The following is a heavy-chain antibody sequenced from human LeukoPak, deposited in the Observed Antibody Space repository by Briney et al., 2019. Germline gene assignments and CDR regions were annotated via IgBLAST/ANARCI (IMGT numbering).Heavy chain of an antibody. CDR1: GFTFSNYA. CDR2: IKSKTDGGTT. CDR3: LYFWSGSSLVDY. J-gene: IGHJ4*02. Sequence: GGSLRLSCAASGFTFSNYAVSWVRQAPGKGLEWVGRIKSKTDGGTTDYAAPVKGRFSISRDDSKNTLYLEMYSLKTEDTAMYYCLYFWSGSSLVDYWGQGTLVTVSS. V-gene: IGHV3-15*01. D-gene: IGHD3-3*01.